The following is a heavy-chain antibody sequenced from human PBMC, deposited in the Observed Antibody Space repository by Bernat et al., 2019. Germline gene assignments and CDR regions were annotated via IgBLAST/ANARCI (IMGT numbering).Heavy chain of an antibody. V-gene: IGHV3-30*18. CDR2: ISYDGSNK. CDR1: GFTFSSYG. D-gene: IGHD3-10*01. CDR3: TKSYGFGEPSFGMDV. J-gene: IGHJ6*02. Sequence: QVQLVESGGGVVQPGRSLRLSCAASGFTFSSYGMPWVRQAPGKGLEWVAVISYDGSNKYYADSVKGRFTISRDNSKNTLYLQMNSLRAEDTAVYYCTKSYGFGEPSFGMDVWGQGTTVTVSS.